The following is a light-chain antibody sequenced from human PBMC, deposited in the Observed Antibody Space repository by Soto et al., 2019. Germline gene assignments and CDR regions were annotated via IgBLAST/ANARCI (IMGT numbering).Light chain of an antibody. V-gene: IGLV1-47*01. J-gene: IGLJ2*01. CDR2: RNN. CDR1: LSNIGSNV. CDR3: AAWDDSLRGVV. Sequence: QAVVTQPPSASGTPGQRVTISCSGSLSNIGSNVIYWYQQLPGSAPKLLINRNNERPSGVPDRFSGSKSGTSASLAISGLRSEDEADYHCAAWDDSLRGVVFGGGTKVTVL.